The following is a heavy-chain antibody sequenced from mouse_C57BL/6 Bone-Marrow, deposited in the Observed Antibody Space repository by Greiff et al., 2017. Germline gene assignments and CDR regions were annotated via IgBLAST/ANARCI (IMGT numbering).Heavy chain of an antibody. CDR3: VRPVYYGYDGRAWFAY. J-gene: IGHJ3*01. V-gene: IGHV10-1*01. D-gene: IGHD2-2*01. CDR2: IRSKSNNYAT. Sequence: EVQLVESGGGLVQPKGSLKLSCAASGFSFNTYAMNWVRQAPGKGLEWVARIRSKSNNYATYYADSVKDRFTISRDDSESMLYLQMNNLKTEDTAMYYCVRPVYYGYDGRAWFAYWGQGTLVTVSA. CDR1: GFSFNTYA.